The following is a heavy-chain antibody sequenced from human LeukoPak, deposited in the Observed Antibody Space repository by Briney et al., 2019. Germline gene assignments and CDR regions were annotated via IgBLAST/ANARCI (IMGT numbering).Heavy chain of an antibody. CDR2: IYTSGST. D-gene: IGHD6-19*01. J-gene: IGHJ6*02. Sequence: SETLSLTCTVSGGSISSYYWSWIRQPAGKGLEWIGRIYTSGSTNYNPSLKSRVTMSVDTSKNQFSLKLSSVTAADTAVYYCARQLSSGWQTYYYYGMDVWGQGTTVTVSS. V-gene: IGHV4-4*07. CDR1: GGSISSYY. CDR3: ARQLSSGWQTYYYYGMDV.